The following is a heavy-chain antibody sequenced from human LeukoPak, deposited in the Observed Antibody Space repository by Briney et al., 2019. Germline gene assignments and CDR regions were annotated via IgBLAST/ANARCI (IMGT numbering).Heavy chain of an antibody. D-gene: IGHD3-22*01. CDR1: GGSISSYY. CDR2: MYYSGNT. CDR3: ARNNRHDSSAYQPFFDY. V-gene: IGHV4-59*01. J-gene: IGHJ4*02. Sequence: SETLSLTCTVSGGSISSYYWNWIRQPPGKGLEWIGYMYYSGNTKYNPSLKSRVAISVDTSKNQFSLKLSSVTAADTAVYYCARNNRHDSSAYQPFFDYGGQEPLAPVPS.